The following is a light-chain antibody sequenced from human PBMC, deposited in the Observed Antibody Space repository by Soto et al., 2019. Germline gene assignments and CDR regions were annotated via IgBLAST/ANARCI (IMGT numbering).Light chain of an antibody. V-gene: IGLV2-14*01. Sequence: QSALTQPASVSGSPGQSITISCTGTSSDFGGYDYVSWYQQHPGKAPKLMIYEVSNRPSGVSNRFSGSKSGNTASLTISGLQAEDEADYYCTSYTSSSTNYVFGTGTKLTVL. J-gene: IGLJ1*01. CDR2: EVS. CDR1: SSDFGGYDY. CDR3: TSYTSSSTNYV.